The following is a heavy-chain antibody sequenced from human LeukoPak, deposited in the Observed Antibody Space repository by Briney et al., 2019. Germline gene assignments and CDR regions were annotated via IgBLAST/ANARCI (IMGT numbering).Heavy chain of an antibody. CDR2: IKEDGSDK. D-gene: IGHD2-2*01. CDR1: GITFRNYW. CDR3: HQPVTLPA. Sequence: PGGSLRLSCAASGITFRNYWMSRVRQAPGKGLEWVAFIKEDGSDKHYVDSVKGRFTISRDNAQNSLYLQMNSLRAEDTAVYFCHQPVTLPAWGQGTLVTVSS. V-gene: IGHV3-7*01. J-gene: IGHJ5*02.